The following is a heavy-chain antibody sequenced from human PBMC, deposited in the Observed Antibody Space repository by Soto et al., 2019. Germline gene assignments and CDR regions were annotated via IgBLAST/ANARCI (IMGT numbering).Heavy chain of an antibody. Sequence: QITLKESGPTLVTPTQTLTLTCTFSGFSLSTTGKSVAWIRQPPGKALEWLSVIYWDDDKRYSPSLNTRLTIAKDTSKNQVVLKLTNMDPSDTGTYYCAHSRGDGDYFPYWGQGTLVSVSS. J-gene: IGHJ4*02. V-gene: IGHV2-5*02. CDR2: IYWDDDK. D-gene: IGHD3-16*01. CDR3: AHSRGDGDYFPY. CDR1: GFSLSTTGKS.